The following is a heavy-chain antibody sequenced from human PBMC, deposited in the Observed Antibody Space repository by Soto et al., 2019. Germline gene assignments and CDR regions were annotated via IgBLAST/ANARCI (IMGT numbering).Heavy chain of an antibody. J-gene: IGHJ4*02. CDR2: INHGGST. D-gene: IGHD3-22*01. Sequence: TLSLTCAVNGGSFSGYFWSWIRQPPGKGLEWIGEINHGGSTKYIPSLKSRVTISIATSKIQFSLRLSSVTAADTAVYFCARGRYYDSSGLDYWGQGTLVTVSS. CDR1: GGSFSGYF. V-gene: IGHV4-34*01. CDR3: ARGRYYDSSGLDY.